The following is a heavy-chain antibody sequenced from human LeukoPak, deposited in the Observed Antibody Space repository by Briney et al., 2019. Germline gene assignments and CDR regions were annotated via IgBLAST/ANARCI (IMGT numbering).Heavy chain of an antibody. CDR3: ARLYYGSGAYFDY. Sequence: GGSLRLSCAASGLTFSSYWMSWVRQAPGKGLEWVANIKQDGSEKYYVDSVKGRFTISRDNAKNSLYLQMNSLRAEDTAVYYCARLYYGSGAYFDYWGQGTLVTVSS. J-gene: IGHJ4*02. V-gene: IGHV3-7*01. CDR2: IKQDGSEK. CDR1: GLTFSSYW. D-gene: IGHD3-10*01.